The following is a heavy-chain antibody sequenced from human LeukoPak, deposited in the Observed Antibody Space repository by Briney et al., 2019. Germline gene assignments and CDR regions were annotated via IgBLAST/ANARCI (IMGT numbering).Heavy chain of an antibody. V-gene: IGHV4-61*02. CDR2: IYTSGST. D-gene: IGHD2-21*02. CDR1: GGSISSGSYY. Sequence: PSETLSLTCTVSGGSISSGSYYWSWIRQPAGKGLEWIGRIYTSGSTNYNPSLKSRVTISVDTSKNQFSLKLSSVTAADTAVYYCARVAVVPGPGYFDHWGQGTLVTVSS. CDR3: ARVAVVPGPGYFDH. J-gene: IGHJ4*02.